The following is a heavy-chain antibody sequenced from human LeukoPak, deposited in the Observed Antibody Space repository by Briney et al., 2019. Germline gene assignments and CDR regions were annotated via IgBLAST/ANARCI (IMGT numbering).Heavy chain of an antibody. D-gene: IGHD3-22*01. J-gene: IGHJ3*02. V-gene: IGHV4-61*01. Sequence: SETLSLTCTVSGGSVSSSSYYWSWIRQPPGKGLEWIGYIYYSGSTSYNPSLKSRVTISVDTSKNQFTLNLSSVTAADTAVYYCARRKLDSSGYRDAFDIWGQGTMVTVSP. CDR1: GGSVSSSSYY. CDR3: ARRKLDSSGYRDAFDI. CDR2: IYYSGST.